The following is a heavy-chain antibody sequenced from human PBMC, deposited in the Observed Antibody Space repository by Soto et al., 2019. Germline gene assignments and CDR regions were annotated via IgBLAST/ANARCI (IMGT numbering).Heavy chain of an antibody. J-gene: IGHJ4*02. D-gene: IGHD3-3*01. CDR3: ERGRLRFLEWLSSPDY. Sequence: ASVKVSCKASGYTFTSYGISWLQQAPGQGLEGMGWISAYNGNTNYAQKLQGRVTMTTDTSTSTAYMELRSLLFDDTAVYYCERGRLRFLEWLSSPDYWGQGTLVTSPQ. CDR2: ISAYNGNT. CDR1: GYTFTSYG. V-gene: IGHV1-18*04.